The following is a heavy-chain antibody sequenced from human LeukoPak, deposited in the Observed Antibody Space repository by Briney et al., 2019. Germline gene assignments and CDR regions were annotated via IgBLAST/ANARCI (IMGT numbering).Heavy chain of an antibody. CDR3: ARVRGGTYNNYFDY. J-gene: IGHJ4*02. V-gene: IGHV4-59*01. D-gene: IGHD5-24*01. CDR1: GGSINSYY. Sequence: SETLSLTCTVSGGSINSYYWSWIRQPPGKGLEWIGYIYYAGSTNYNPSLKSRITISVDTSKNQFSLKLTSITAADTAVYYCARVRGGTYNNYFDYWGQGTLVTVSS. CDR2: IYYAGST.